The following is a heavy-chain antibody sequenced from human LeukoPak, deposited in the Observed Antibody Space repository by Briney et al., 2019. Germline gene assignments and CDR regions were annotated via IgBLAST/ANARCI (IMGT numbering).Heavy chain of an antibody. CDR3: ARFSPRALGNYFDY. Sequence: SQTLSLTCAVSGGSISSGSYSWSWVRQPPGKGLEWIGYIYHRGSTYYNPSLKSRVTMSLDRSNNQFSLNLSSVTAADTAVYYCARFSPRALGNYFDYWGQGTLVTVSS. V-gene: IGHV4-30-2*01. J-gene: IGHJ4*02. D-gene: IGHD3-16*01. CDR1: GGSISSGSYS. CDR2: IYHRGST.